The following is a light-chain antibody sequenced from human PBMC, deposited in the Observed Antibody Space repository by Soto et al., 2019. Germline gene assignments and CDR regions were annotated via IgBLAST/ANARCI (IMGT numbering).Light chain of an antibody. J-gene: IGLJ1*01. CDR2: EVS. V-gene: IGLV2-14*01. Sequence: QSALTQPASVSGSPGQSITISCAGTSSDVGGYNYVSWYQHHPGTAPKLMIYEVSNRPSGVSNRFSGSKSGNTASLTISGLQAADEADYSCSSYTSSSTYVFGTGTKGTVL. CDR3: SSYTSSSTYV. CDR1: SSDVGGYNY.